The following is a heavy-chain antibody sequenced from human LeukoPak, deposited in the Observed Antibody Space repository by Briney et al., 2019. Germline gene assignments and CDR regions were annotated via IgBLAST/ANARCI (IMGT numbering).Heavy chain of an antibody. CDR3: TRDQNFYGSGRGFDP. CDR2: ITSSNSYI. J-gene: IGHJ5*02. V-gene: IGHV3-21*01. CDR1: VFTFSSYS. Sequence: GGSLRLSCAASVFTFSSYSMNWVRQAPGKGLEWVSSITSSNSYIHYADSVRGRFTISRDNAKNSVYLQMNSLRAEDTAIYYCTRDQNFYGSGRGFDPWGQGTLVTVSS. D-gene: IGHD3-10*01.